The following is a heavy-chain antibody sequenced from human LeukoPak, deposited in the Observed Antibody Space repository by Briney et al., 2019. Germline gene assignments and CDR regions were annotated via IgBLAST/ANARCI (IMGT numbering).Heavy chain of an antibody. V-gene: IGHV5-51*01. CDR1: GYSFTSYW. D-gene: IGHD5-12*01. CDR2: NYPGDSDT. J-gene: IGHJ4*02. Sequence: GESLKISRKGSGYSFTSYWIGWVRQMPGKGLEWMGINYPGDSDTRYSPSFQGQVTISADKSISTAYLQWSSLKASDTAMYYCRVATIRFAAHENDYWGQGTLVTVSS. CDR3: RVATIRFAAHENDY.